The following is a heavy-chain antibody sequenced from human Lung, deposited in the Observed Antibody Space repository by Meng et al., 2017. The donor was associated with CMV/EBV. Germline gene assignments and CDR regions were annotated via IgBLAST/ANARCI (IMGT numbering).Heavy chain of an antibody. D-gene: IGHD5-24*01. CDR1: GFSLSNYW. CDR2: INQDGSQS. CDR3: ARDPNEDGGVTLDN. Sequence: GGSLRLXXVASGFSLSNYWMTWVRQAPGKALEWVANINQDGSQSYYVDSVRGRFTITRDNGGNSLYLQMNSLGGDDTAVYYCARDPNEDGGVTLDNWGQGIXV. J-gene: IGHJ4*02. V-gene: IGHV3-7*01.